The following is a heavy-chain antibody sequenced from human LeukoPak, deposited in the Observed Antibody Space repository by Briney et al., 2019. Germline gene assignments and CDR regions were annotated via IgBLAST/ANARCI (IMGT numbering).Heavy chain of an antibody. CDR1: GFTFDDYA. CDR3: AKDITRSRDPYFQH. V-gene: IGHV3-9*01. CDR2: ISWNSGSI. Sequence: PGGSLRLSRAASGFTFDDYAMHWVRQAPGKGLEWVSGISWNSGSIGCADSVKGRFTISRDNAKNSLYLQMNSLRAEDTALYYCAKDITRSRDPYFQHWGQGTLVTVSS. D-gene: IGHD2-2*01. J-gene: IGHJ1*01.